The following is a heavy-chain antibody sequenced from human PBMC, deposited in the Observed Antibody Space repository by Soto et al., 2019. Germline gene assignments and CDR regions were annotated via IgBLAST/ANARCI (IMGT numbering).Heavy chain of an antibody. CDR1: GGSIGSGTYY. Sequence: PSETLSLTCTVSGGSIGSGTYYWGWIRQPPGKGLEWIGSLYYTGRTYYSPSLKSRVTISVDTSMNHFSLNLTSVTAADTAVYYCARRLARGVIGWFDPWGQGTLVTVSS. CDR3: ARRLARGVIGWFDP. CDR2: LYYTGRT. V-gene: IGHV4-39*02. J-gene: IGHJ5*02. D-gene: IGHD3-10*01.